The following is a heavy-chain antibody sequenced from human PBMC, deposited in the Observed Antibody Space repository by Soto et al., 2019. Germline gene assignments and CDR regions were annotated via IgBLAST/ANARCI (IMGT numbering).Heavy chain of an antibody. Sequence: ASVKVSCKASGYTFTSYGISWVRQAPGQGLEWMGWISAYNGNTNYAQKLQGRVTMTTDTSTSTAYMELRSLRSDDTAVYYCARDPKEYGDYTYLGWFDPWGQGTLVTVSS. J-gene: IGHJ5*02. V-gene: IGHV1-18*01. CDR2: ISAYNGNT. D-gene: IGHD4-17*01. CDR3: ARDPKEYGDYTYLGWFDP. CDR1: GYTFTSYG.